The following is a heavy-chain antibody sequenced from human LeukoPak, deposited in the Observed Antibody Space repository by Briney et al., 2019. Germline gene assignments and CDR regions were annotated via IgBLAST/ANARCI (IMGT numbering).Heavy chain of an antibody. D-gene: IGHD3-10*01. Sequence: SETLSLTCAVYAGSFSGYYWSWIRQHPGKGLEWIGEINHSGSTNYNPSLKSRVTISVDTSKIQFSLKLSSVTAADTAVYYCARGSSYGSGSYRSEYFQHWGQGTLVTVSS. CDR1: AGSFSGYY. CDR2: INHSGST. J-gene: IGHJ1*01. V-gene: IGHV4-34*01. CDR3: ARGSSYGSGSYRSEYFQH.